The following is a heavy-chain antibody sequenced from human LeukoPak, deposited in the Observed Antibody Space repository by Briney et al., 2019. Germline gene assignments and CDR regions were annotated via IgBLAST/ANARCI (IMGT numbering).Heavy chain of an antibody. V-gene: IGHV1-18*01. D-gene: IGHD2-2*01. Sequence: ASVKVSCKASDYTFTRSGISWVRQAPGQGLEWMGWSSAYNGNTNYAQKLQGRVTMTTDTSTSTAYMELRRLRSDDTAVYYCARYRSSIRCSYGMDVWGQGTTVTVSS. J-gene: IGHJ6*02. CDR1: DYTFTRSG. CDR3: ARYRSSIRCSYGMDV. CDR2: SSAYNGNT.